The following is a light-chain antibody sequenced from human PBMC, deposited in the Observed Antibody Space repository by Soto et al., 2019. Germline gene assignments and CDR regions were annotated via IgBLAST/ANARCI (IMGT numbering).Light chain of an antibody. CDR1: SSNIGAGYD. J-gene: IGLJ1*01. CDR2: GNS. CDR3: QSYDSSLSGYV. V-gene: IGLV1-40*01. Sequence: QAVLTQPPSVSGAPVQRVTISCTASSSNIGAGYDVHWYQQLPGTAPKLLISGNSPRPSGVPDRFSGSKSGTAASLAITGLQAEDEADYDCQSYDSSLSGYVFGTGTKLTVL.